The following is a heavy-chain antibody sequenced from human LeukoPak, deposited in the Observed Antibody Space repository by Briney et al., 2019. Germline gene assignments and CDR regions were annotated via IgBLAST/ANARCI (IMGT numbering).Heavy chain of an antibody. D-gene: IGHD3-10*01. CDR2: MNPNSGNT. Sequence: SVKVSSKASGYTFTTYDLNWVRQATGQGLKWMGWMNPNSGNTGYAQKFQGSVTMTRNISITTAYMELSNLTSEDTAVYYCARRIRGAPTDYWGQGTLVTVSS. CDR1: GYTFTTYD. J-gene: IGHJ4*02. CDR3: ARRIRGAPTDY. V-gene: IGHV1-8*01.